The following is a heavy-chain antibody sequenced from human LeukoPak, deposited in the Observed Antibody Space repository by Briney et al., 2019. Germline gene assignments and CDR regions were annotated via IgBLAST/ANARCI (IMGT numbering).Heavy chain of an antibody. D-gene: IGHD3-16*02. CDR1: GGSISSYY. J-gene: IGHJ4*02. Sequence: SETLSLTCTVSGGSISSYYWSWIRQPPGKGLEWIGYIYYSGSTNYNPSLKSRVTISVDTSKNQFSLKLSSVTAADTAVYYCARSGLRLGELSLSVYWGQGTLVTVSS. CDR3: ARSGLRLGELSLSVY. V-gene: IGHV4-59*08. CDR2: IYYSGST.